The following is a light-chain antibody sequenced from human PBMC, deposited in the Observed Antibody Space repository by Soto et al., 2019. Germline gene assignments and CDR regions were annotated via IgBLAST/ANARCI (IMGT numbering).Light chain of an antibody. CDR1: SSNIGRNT. V-gene: IGLV1-44*01. J-gene: IGLJ3*02. Sequence: QSVVTQPPSVSGTPGQRVTISCSGGSSNIGRNTVNWYQQLPGTAPKLLIHSNSQRPSGVPDRFSGSKSGTSASLAISGLQSGDEADYYCGAWDDSLDTWMFGGGTKLTVL. CDR2: SNS. CDR3: GAWDDSLDTWM.